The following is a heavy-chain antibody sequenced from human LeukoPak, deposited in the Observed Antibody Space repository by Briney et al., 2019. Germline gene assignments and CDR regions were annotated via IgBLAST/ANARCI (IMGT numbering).Heavy chain of an antibody. V-gene: IGHV3-11*03. CDR1: GFTFSDYY. D-gene: IGHD6-19*01. Sequence: GGSLRLSCAASGFTFSDYYMSWIRQAPGKGLEWVSYISSSSSYTNYADSAKGRFTISRDNAKNSLYLQMNSLRAEDTVVYYCARWGVGYSSGRGTGYFDYWGQGTLVTVSS. J-gene: IGHJ4*02. CDR3: ARWGVGYSSGRGTGYFDY. CDR2: ISSSSSYT.